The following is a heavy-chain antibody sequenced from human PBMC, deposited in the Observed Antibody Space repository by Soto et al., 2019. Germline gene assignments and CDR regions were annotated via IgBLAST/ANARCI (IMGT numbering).Heavy chain of an antibody. CDR1: GDMFRNSA. CDR2: IIPLFGKG. J-gene: IGHJ6*02. V-gene: IGHV1-69*06. Sequence: GASGKVSCKASGDMFRNSAFTWVRQAPGQGLEWMGVIIPLFGKGNDAQKFQGRVTFTADKSTSTLYMELTSLRSDDTAVYFCARARLSNGDPNIYFYYGLDVWGQGTTVTVS. D-gene: IGHD6-6*01. CDR3: ARARLSNGDPNIYFYYGLDV.